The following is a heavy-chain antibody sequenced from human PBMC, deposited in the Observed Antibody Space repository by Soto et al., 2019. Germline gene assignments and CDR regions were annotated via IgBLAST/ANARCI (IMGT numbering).Heavy chain of an antibody. J-gene: IGHJ3*02. CDR1: GYTFTSYG. CDR3: ARVRPRGYCSGGSCYRVGAAFDI. Sequence: GASVKVSCKASGYTFTSYGISWVRQAPGQGLEWMGWISAYNGNTSYAQKLQGRVTMTTDTSTSTAYMELRSLRSDDTAVYYCARVRPRGYCSGGSCYRVGAAFDICGQRTMVTVSS. CDR2: ISAYNGNT. V-gene: IGHV1-18*04. D-gene: IGHD2-15*01.